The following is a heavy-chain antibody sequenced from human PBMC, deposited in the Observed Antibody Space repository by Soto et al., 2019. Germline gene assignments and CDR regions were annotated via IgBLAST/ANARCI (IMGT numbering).Heavy chain of an antibody. J-gene: IGHJ4*02. D-gene: IGHD6-6*01. CDR2: ISGSGGST. CDR3: AKNWDTTFSSSSH. CDR1: GFTFTTYA. Sequence: EVQLLESGGGLVQPGGSLRLSCAASGFTFTTYAMPWVRQAPGKGLEWVSAISGSGGSTYYADSVKGRFTISRDNSKNMLYLQMNSLRAEDTAVYYCAKNWDTTFSSSSHWGQGTLVTVSS. V-gene: IGHV3-23*01.